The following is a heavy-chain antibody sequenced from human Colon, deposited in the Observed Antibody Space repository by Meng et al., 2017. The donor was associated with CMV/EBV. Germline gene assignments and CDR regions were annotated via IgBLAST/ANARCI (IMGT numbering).Heavy chain of an antibody. CDR2: INPNSGVT. V-gene: IGHV1-2*02. Sequence: ASVKVSCKASGYTFIGHFIHWVRQAPGQGLEWMGWINPNSGVTNYAQKFQGRVSMTSDPSITTAYMELSSLKSDDTAVYYCARRLQGYWFDPWGQGTLVTVSS. J-gene: IGHJ5*02. CDR1: GYTFIGHF. CDR3: ARRLQGYWFDP. D-gene: IGHD4-11*01.